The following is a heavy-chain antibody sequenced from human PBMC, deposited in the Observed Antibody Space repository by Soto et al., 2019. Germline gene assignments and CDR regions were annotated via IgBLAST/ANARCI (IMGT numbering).Heavy chain of an antibody. V-gene: IGHV1-46*01. CDR2: IDPSGGST. D-gene: IGHD6-13*01. CDR3: AREYSSSWTSWYYGMDV. J-gene: IGHJ6*02. Sequence: ASVKVSCKVSGYTYTSYYMHWVRQAPGQGLEWMGIIDPSGGSTSYAQKFQGRVTMTRDTSTSTVYMELSSLRSEDTAVYYCAREYSSSWTSWYYGMDVWGQGTTVTVSS. CDR1: GYTYTSYY.